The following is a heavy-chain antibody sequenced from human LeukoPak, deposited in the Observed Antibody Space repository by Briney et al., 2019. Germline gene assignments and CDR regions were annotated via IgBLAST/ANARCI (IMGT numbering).Heavy chain of an antibody. Sequence: GGSLRLSCAASGFTFSSYWMSWVRQAPGKGLEWVANIKQDGSEKYYVDSVKGRFTISRDNAKNSLYLQMNSLRAEDTAVYYCARDLLQSPGYYMDVWGKGTTVTVSS. CDR3: ARDLLQSPGYYMDV. D-gene: IGHD4-11*01. CDR1: GFTFSSYW. CDR2: IKQDGSEK. J-gene: IGHJ6*03. V-gene: IGHV3-7*01.